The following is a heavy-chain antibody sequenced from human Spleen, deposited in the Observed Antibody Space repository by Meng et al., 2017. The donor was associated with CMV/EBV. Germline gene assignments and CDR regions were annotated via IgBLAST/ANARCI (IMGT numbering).Heavy chain of an antibody. Sequence: GGSLRLSCAASGFTFSTYWMHWVRQAPGKGLVWVSRINGDGSSTSYADSVKGRFTISRDNVKNTLYLQMNSLRAEDMAVYYCTRFGVAARPTYYYYGMDVWGQGTTVTVS. CDR1: GFTFSTYW. J-gene: IGHJ6*02. D-gene: IGHD6-6*01. CDR3: TRFGVAARPTYYYYGMDV. V-gene: IGHV3-74*01. CDR2: INGDGSST.